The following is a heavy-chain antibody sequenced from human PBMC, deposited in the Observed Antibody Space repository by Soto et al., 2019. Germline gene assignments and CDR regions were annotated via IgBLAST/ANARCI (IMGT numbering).Heavy chain of an antibody. CDR1: GFTFSTYW. Sequence: EVQLVESGGDLVQPGGSLRLSCAASGFTFSTYWMFWVRQVPGKGLEWVATIKQDGSEKLYVDSVKGRFTISRDNAKNSLHLQMNSLRVEDRAVYFCAGAPGWLIENWGQGSLVTVSS. D-gene: IGHD5-12*01. V-gene: IGHV3-7*04. CDR2: IKQDGSEK. CDR3: AGAPGWLIEN. J-gene: IGHJ4*02.